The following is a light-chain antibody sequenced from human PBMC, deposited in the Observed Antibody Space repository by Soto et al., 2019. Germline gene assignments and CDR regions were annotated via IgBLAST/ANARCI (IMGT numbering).Light chain of an antibody. Sequence: QAVVTQPPSVSGAPGQRVTISCTGSSSNIGAGYDVHWYQQLPGTAPKLLIFANINRPSGVPDRFSGSTSGTSASLAITGLRAEDEADYYCQSYDSSLSGYVFGTGTKVTVL. CDR2: ANI. V-gene: IGLV1-40*01. J-gene: IGLJ1*01. CDR3: QSYDSSLSGYV. CDR1: SSNIGAGYD.